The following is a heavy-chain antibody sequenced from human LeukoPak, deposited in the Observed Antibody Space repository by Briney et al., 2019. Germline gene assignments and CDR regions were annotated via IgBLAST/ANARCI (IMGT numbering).Heavy chain of an antibody. Sequence: GGSLRLSCAASGFTFSSYSMNWVRQAPGKGLEWVSSISSSSSYIYYADSVEGRFTISRDNAKNSLYLQMNSLRAEDTAVYYCERDSLCSTSLYRGFFDIWGKGKMVTVSS. CDR2: ISSSSSYI. D-gene: IGHD2-2*01. J-gene: IGHJ3*02. CDR3: ERDSLCSTSLYRGFFDI. CDR1: GFTFSSYS. V-gene: IGHV3-21*01.